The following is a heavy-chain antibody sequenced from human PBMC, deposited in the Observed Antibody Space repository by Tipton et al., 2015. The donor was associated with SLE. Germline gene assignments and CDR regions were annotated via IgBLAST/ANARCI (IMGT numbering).Heavy chain of an antibody. CDR1: GGSFRGYS. V-gene: IGHV4-34*01. J-gene: IGHJ6*03. CDR3: ARETEDTGWIHSRDYIYYYYYVDV. D-gene: IGHD6-19*01. CDR2: ISHTGSP. Sequence: TLSLTCAVYGGSFRGYSWGWVRQAPGKGLEWIGEISHTGSPNYNPSLKSRVTISIDTSKNHFSLTLNSVTAADTAVYYCARETEDTGWIHSRDYIYYYYYVDVWGQGTTVTVSS.